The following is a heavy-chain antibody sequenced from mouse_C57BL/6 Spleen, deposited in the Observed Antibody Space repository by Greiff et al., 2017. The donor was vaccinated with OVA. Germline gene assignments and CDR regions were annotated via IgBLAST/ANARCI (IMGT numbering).Heavy chain of an antibody. D-gene: IGHD3-3*01. CDR1: GYTFTSYW. CDR3: AREGTRYAMDY. CDR2: INPSSGYT. J-gene: IGHJ4*01. V-gene: IGHV1-7*01. Sequence: QVQLQQSGAELAKPGASVKLSCKASGYTFTSYWMHWVKQRPGQGLEWIGYINPSSGYTKYNQKFKDKATLTVDKSSSTAYMQLSSLTSEDSAVYYCAREGTRYAMDYWGQGTSVTVSS.